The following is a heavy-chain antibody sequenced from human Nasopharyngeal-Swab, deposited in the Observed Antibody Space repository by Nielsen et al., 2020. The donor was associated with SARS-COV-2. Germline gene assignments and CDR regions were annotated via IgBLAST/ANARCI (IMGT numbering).Heavy chain of an antibody. J-gene: IGHJ5*02. CDR3: ARSEIDIVVVPAAGFDP. CDR1: GYTFTSYV. D-gene: IGHD2-2*01. Sequence: ASVMISCNASGYTFTSYVISWVGQSPGQGLEWMGWISAYNGNTNYAQKLQGRVTMTTDTSTSTAYMELRSLRSDDTAVYYCARSEIDIVVVPAAGFDPWGQGTLVTVSS. CDR2: ISAYNGNT. V-gene: IGHV1-18*01.